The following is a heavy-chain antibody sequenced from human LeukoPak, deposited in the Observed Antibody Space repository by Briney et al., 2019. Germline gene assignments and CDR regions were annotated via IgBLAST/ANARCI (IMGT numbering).Heavy chain of an antibody. V-gene: IGHV3-33*03. CDR3: ARYHYGDHPFDP. CDR2: IWYDGSNK. CDR1: GFTFSSYG. J-gene: IGHJ5*02. D-gene: IGHD4-17*01. Sequence: GGSLRLSCAASGFTFSSYGMHWVRQAPGKGLEWVAVIWYDGSNKYYADSVKGRFTISRDNAKNSLYLQMNSLRAEDTAVYYCARYHYGDHPFDPWGQGTLVTVSS.